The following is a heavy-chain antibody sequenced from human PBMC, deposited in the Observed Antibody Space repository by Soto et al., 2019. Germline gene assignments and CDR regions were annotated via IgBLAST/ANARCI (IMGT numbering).Heavy chain of an antibody. J-gene: IGHJ4*02. CDR2: ISGSGGST. CDR1: GFTFSSYA. Sequence: GGSLRLSCAASGFTFSSYAMSWVRQAPGKGLEWVSAISGSGGSTYYADSVKGRFTISRDNSKNTLYLQMNSLRAEDTAVYYCAKDHVLRYFDWLTFDYWGQRTLVTVSS. V-gene: IGHV3-23*01. D-gene: IGHD3-9*01. CDR3: AKDHVLRYFDWLTFDY.